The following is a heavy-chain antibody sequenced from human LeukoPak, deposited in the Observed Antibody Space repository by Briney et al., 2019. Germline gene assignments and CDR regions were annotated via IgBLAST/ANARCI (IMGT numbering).Heavy chain of an antibody. CDR2: IYTSGST. D-gene: IGHD6-19*01. Sequence: SETLSLTCTVSGGSISSYYWSWIRQPAGKGLEWIGRIYTSGSTNYNPSLKSRVTISVDTSKNQFSLKLSSVTAADTAVYYCARHRKRYDTLYSSDGDPYYFDYWGQGTLVTVSS. V-gene: IGHV4-4*07. J-gene: IGHJ4*02. CDR1: GGSISSYY. CDR3: ARHRKRYDTLYSSDGDPYYFDY.